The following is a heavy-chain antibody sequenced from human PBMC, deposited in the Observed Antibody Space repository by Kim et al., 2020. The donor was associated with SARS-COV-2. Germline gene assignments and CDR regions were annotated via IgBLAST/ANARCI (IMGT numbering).Heavy chain of an antibody. V-gene: IGHV3-11*01. J-gene: IGHJ4*02. Sequence: ADSVKGRFTISRDNAKSSLYLQLKILRAEDTAVYYCAREGPSSIAAEFDFWGQGTLVTVSS. D-gene: IGHD6-13*01. CDR3: AREGPSSIAAEFDF.